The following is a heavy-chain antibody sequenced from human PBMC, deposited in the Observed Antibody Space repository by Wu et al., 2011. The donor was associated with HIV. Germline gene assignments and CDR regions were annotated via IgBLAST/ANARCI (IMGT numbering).Heavy chain of an antibody. Sequence: QVQLVQSGSEVRKPGSSVKVSCKASGGSFKSHTITWVRQAPGQGLEWMGRIIPIFDTPTYAQRFQDRVTLTADKSTGTAFLELSSLTSEDTAVYYCARDGAADPHKPXYFDYWGPGTLVIVSS. CDR3: ARDGAADPHKPXYFDY. CDR1: GGSFKSHT. D-gene: IGHD1-26*01. CDR2: IIPIFDTP. V-gene: IGHV1-69*08. J-gene: IGHJ4*01.